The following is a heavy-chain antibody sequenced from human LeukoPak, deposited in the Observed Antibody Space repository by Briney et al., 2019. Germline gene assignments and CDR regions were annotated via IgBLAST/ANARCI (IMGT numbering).Heavy chain of an antibody. V-gene: IGHV1-69*05. CDR3: ARDADAYCGGDCYSYFDY. D-gene: IGHD2-21*02. CDR2: IIPIFGTA. Sequence: ASVKVSCKASGGTFSSYAISWVRQAPGQGLEWMGGIIPIFGTANYAQKFQGRVTITTDESTSTAYMELSSLRSEDTAVHYCARDADAYCGGDCYSYFDYWGQGTLVSVSS. CDR1: GGTFSSYA. J-gene: IGHJ4*02.